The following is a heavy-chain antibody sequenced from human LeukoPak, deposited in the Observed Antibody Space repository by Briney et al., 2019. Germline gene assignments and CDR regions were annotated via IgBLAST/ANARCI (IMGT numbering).Heavy chain of an antibody. J-gene: IGHJ4*02. CDR3: ARERTGATLDY. CDR2: INPSSGAP. D-gene: IGHD1-26*01. V-gene: IGHV1-46*01. Sequence: ASVKVSCTASGYTFINHYMHWARQAPGQGLEWMGIINPSSGAPSYAQRFQGRVTMTTDTSTGTVNMELSSLRSEDTALYFCARERTGATLDYWGQGTLVTVSS. CDR1: GYTFINHY.